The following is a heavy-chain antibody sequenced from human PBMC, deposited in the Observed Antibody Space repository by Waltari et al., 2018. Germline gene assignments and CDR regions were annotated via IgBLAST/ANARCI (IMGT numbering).Heavy chain of an antibody. Sequence: QPPGEGLDVIGEIKQRVNTNYNPYLKSRVPVSIDTSKNQFSRKLSSVPAADAAVYYCARVITTVTTYFDFRGQGTLVTVSS. V-gene: IGHV4-34*01. CDR3: ARVITTVTTYFDF. CDR2: IKQRVNT. J-gene: IGHJ4*02. D-gene: IGHD4-17*01.